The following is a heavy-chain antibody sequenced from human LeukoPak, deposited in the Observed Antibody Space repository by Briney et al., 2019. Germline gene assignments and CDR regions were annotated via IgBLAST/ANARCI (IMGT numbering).Heavy chain of an antibody. CDR1: GFIVSTNY. D-gene: IGHD3-10*01. V-gene: IGHV3-53*01. Sequence: SGGSLRLSCAASGFIVSTNYMNWVRQAPGKGLEWVSVIFSGGSTYYADSVKGRFTISRDKSNNTLYLQVNSLRAEDTGVYYCARGPGKASFDYWGQGTLVTVSS. J-gene: IGHJ4*02. CDR2: IFSGGST. CDR3: ARGPGKASFDY.